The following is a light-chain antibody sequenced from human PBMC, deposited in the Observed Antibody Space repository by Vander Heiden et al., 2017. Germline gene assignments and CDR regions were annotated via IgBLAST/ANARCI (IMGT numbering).Light chain of an antibody. CDR3: QQNYTIPRT. CDR1: QGIGSY. CDR2: ATS. Sequence: VVWMSQSPSFLSASAGDSVAISCRLSQGIGSYLTWYQQKPGKAPQLLISATSRLQSGAPSRFTGSGSGTDFTLTITPLQSEDSAIYHCQQNYTIPRTFGPGTKVDVK. V-gene: IGKV1D-8*01. J-gene: IGKJ3*01.